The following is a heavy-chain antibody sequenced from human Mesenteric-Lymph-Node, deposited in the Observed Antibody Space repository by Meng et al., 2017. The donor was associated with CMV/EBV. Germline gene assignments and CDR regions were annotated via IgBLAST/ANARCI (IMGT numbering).Heavy chain of an antibody. Sequence: QVQLQQWGAGLLKPSETLSLTRAVYGGSFSGYYWSWIRQPPGKGLEWIGEINNSGVPNYNPSLKSRVTISLDRSKNQFSLKLSSVTAEDTAVYYCARVSDIPVNNYWGQGTLVTVSS. D-gene: IGHD2-15*01. V-gene: IGHV4-34*01. CDR2: INNSGVP. CDR1: GGSFSGYY. J-gene: IGHJ4*02. CDR3: ARVSDIPVNNY.